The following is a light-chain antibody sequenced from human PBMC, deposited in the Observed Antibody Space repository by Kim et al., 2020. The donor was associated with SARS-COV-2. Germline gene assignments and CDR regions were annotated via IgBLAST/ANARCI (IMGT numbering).Light chain of an antibody. V-gene: IGKV3-11*01. CDR3: QQRANWPYT. CDR1: QSISSY. J-gene: IGKJ2*01. CDR2: DAS. Sequence: PGERATLSCRASQSISSYLLWYQQRPGQAPRLLINDASNRATGIPARFSGSGSGTDFTLTISSPEPEDFAVYYCQQRANWPYTFGQGTKLE.